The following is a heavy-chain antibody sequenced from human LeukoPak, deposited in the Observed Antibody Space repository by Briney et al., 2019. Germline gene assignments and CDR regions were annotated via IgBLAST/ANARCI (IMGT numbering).Heavy chain of an antibody. CDR1: GGTFSSYA. Sequence: SVKVSCKASGGTFSSYAISWVRQAPGQGLEWMGGIIPIFGAANYAQKFQGRVTITADESTSTAYMELSSLRSEDTAVYYCARDVPYDSTNWFDPWGQGTLVTVSS. V-gene: IGHV1-69*13. D-gene: IGHD3-22*01. CDR2: IIPIFGAA. CDR3: ARDVPYDSTNWFDP. J-gene: IGHJ5*02.